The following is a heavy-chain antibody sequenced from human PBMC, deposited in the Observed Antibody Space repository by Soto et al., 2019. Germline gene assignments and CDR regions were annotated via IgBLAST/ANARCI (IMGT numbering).Heavy chain of an antibody. CDR3: ARSAGIAARRADFDY. Sequence: SETLSLTCSVSGGSISSGAYYWSWIRQYPGKGLEWIGYIYYSGKTFYNPSLKSRISISLDTSKNQFSLTLSSVTAADTAVYYCARSAGIAARRADFDYWGQGTLVTVSS. J-gene: IGHJ4*02. CDR2: IYYSGKT. V-gene: IGHV4-31*03. CDR1: GGSISSGAYY. D-gene: IGHD6-6*01.